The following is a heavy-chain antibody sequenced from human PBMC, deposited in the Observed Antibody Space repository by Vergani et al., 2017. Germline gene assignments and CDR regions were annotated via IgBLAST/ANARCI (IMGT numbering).Heavy chain of an antibody. CDR3: VRGIGDY. CDR1: GFTFSTYA. V-gene: IGHV3-74*03. CDR2: SNNVQSIT. J-gene: IGHJ4*02. D-gene: IGHD3-10*01. Sequence: EVQLLESGGGLVQPGGSLRLSCAASGFTFSTYAMTWVRQAPGKGLVWISRSNNVQSITTYADSVKGRFTISRDNAKNMLYLQMDSLRPEDTALYYCVRGIGDYWGQGRLVTVSS.